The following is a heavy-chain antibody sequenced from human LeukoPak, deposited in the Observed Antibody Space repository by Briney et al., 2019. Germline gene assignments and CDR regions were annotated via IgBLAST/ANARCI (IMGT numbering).Heavy chain of an antibody. Sequence: AGGSLRLSCAASGFTFSSYSMNWVRQAPGKGLEWVSSISSSSSYIYYADSVKGRFTISRDNSKNTLYLQINSLRAEDTAVYFCAKDRLGGPYFFHYWGQGTLITVSS. V-gene: IGHV3-21*04. CDR1: GFTFSSYS. CDR2: ISSSSSYI. CDR3: AKDRLGGPYFFHY. J-gene: IGHJ4*02. D-gene: IGHD3-16*01.